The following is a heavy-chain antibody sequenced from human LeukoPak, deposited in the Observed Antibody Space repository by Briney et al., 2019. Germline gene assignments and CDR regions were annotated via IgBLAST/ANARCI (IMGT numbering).Heavy chain of an antibody. CDR3: AREQGLQLWDY. Sequence: GGSLRLSCAASGFTFSSYSMNWVRQAPGKGLEWVSYINIISSEIYYGDSVKGRFTISTDNAKNSVYLQMNSLRDEDTAVYYCAREQGLQLWDYWGQGTLVTVSS. CDR1: GFTFSSYS. J-gene: IGHJ4*02. CDR2: INIISSEI. V-gene: IGHV3-48*02. D-gene: IGHD5-18*01.